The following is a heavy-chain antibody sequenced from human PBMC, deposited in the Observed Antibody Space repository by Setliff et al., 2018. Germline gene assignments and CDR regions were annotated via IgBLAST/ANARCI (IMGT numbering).Heavy chain of an antibody. CDR2: IYHSGNT. Sequence: SETLSLTCNVSVDSISSTYHWGWIRQSPGKGLEWIGTIYHSGNTYYNPSLNSRLTISVDTSKDQFSLRLTSVTAADTAIYYCASERESASRQTYFDSWGQGTLVTVSS. CDR1: VDSISSTYH. CDR3: ASERESASRQTYFDS. J-gene: IGHJ4*02. V-gene: IGHV4-38-2*02. D-gene: IGHD2-15*01.